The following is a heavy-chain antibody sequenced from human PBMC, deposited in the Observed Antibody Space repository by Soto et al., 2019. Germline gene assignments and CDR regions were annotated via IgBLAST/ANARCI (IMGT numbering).Heavy chain of an antibody. J-gene: IGHJ4*02. Sequence: QVQLVQSGAEVKKPGSSVKVSCKASGGTFSSYAISWVRQAPGQGLEWMGGIIPIFGTANYAQKFQGRVTITADESTSTAYMELSSVRAEDTAVYYCAREERGYCSGGSCYTTDWGQGTLVTVSS. CDR1: GGTFSSYA. CDR2: IIPIFGTA. V-gene: IGHV1-69*01. D-gene: IGHD2-15*01. CDR3: AREERGYCSGGSCYTTD.